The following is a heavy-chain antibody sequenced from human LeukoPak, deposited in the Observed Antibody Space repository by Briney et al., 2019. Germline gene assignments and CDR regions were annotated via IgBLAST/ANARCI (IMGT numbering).Heavy chain of an antibody. CDR2: ISYDGSNK. Sequence: PGRSLRLSCAASGFTFSSYAMHWVRQAPGKGLEWVAVISYDGSNKYYADSVKGRFTISRDNSKNTLYVQMNSLRAEDTAVYYCARAYGDLYYFDYWGQGTLVTVSS. CDR1: GFTFSSYA. V-gene: IGHV3-30-3*01. J-gene: IGHJ4*02. D-gene: IGHD4-17*01. CDR3: ARAYGDLYYFDY.